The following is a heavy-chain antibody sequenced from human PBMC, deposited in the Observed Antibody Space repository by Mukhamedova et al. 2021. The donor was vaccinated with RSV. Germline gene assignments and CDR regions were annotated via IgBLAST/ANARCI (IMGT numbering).Heavy chain of an antibody. V-gene: IGHV5-51*01. CDR2: IYPGDSDT. Sequence: IGWVRQTPGKGLEWMGIIYPGDSDTRYSPSFQGQVTISADKSISTAYLQWSSLKASDTAMYYCARPVETAIDYWGQGTLVTVPS. CDR3: ARPVETAIDY. D-gene: IGHD5-18*01. J-gene: IGHJ4*02.